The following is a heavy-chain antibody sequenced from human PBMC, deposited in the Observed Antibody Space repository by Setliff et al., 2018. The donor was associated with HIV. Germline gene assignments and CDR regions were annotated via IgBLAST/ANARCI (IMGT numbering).Heavy chain of an antibody. V-gene: IGHV3-9*01. CDR1: GFIFSSFA. Sequence: SLRLSCKGSGFIFSSFAMYWVRQVPGKGLEWVSGISWNSGMVAYADFVRGRFTISRDNGRKSLYLQMDSLTTEDTALYYCVRDGSLTGRYYHYMDVWGKGTTVTVSS. J-gene: IGHJ6*03. CDR2: ISWNSGMV. CDR3: VRDGSLTGRYYHYMDV. D-gene: IGHD3-9*01.